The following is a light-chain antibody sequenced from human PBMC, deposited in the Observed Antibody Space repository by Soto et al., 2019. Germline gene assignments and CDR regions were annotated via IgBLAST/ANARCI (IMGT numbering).Light chain of an antibody. CDR2: DVS. Sequence: DIQMTQSPSTLSASVGDRVTITCRASQSISNWLAWYQQKPGKAPTLLIYDVSRLESGVPSRFSGSGSGTEFTLTISSLQPEDVATYYCQKYNSAPLTFGGGTKV. CDR1: QSISNW. V-gene: IGKV1-5*01. CDR3: QKYNSAPLT. J-gene: IGKJ4*01.